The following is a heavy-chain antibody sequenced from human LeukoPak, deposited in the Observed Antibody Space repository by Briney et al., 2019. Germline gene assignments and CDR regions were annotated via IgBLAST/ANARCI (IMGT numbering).Heavy chain of an antibody. CDR2: INTDGSRT. J-gene: IGHJ4*02. CDR1: GFTFSTYW. V-gene: IGHV3-74*01. CDR3: ARVSRGNYYFDY. Sequence: AGGSLRLSCAASGFTFSTYWMHWVRQAPGKGLVWVSRINTDGSRTDSVEGRFTFSRDNAKNTLYLQMNSVRAEDTAVYYCARVSRGNYYFDYWGPGTLVTVSS.